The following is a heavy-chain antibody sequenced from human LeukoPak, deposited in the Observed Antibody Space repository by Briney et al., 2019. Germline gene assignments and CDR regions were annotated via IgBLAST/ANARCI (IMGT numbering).Heavy chain of an antibody. CDR2: ISWNSGSI. D-gene: IGHD6-13*01. CDR1: GFTFDDYA. Sequence: PGRSLRLSCAASGFTFDDYAMHWVRQAPGKGLEWVSGISWNSGSIGYADSVKGRFTISRDNAKNSLYLQMNSLRAEDTALYYCAKDMGMYSSPTKYGMDVWGQGTTVTVSS. V-gene: IGHV3-9*01. J-gene: IGHJ6*02. CDR3: AKDMGMYSSPTKYGMDV.